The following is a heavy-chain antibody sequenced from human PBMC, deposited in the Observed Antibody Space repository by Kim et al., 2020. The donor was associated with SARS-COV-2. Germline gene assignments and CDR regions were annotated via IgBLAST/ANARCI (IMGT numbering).Heavy chain of an antibody. Sequence: SETLSLTCSVSGDSISSRDYYWGWIRQSPGKGLEWVAGIDHGGNTYYNPSLISRVTISIDTSKRQFFRKVDSLTAADTATYFCARDPDTRSYFPDAFDV. J-gene: IGHJ3*01. V-gene: IGHV4-39*07. CDR1: GDSISSRDYY. CDR3: ARDPDTRSYFPDAFDV. CDR2: IDHGGNT. D-gene: IGHD2-2*01.